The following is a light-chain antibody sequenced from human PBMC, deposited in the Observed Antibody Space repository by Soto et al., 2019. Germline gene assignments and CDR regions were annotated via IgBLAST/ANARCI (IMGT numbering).Light chain of an antibody. Sequence: QSVLTQPHSVSAAPGLDGISSCSGGSSDIGNNYVSWYQQLPGTAPKLLISDNDKRPSGIPDRFSGSKSATSATLAITGLQTGDEADYYCGTWDSSLSLYVFGPGTKVTVL. J-gene: IGLJ1*01. CDR2: DND. V-gene: IGLV1-51*01. CDR3: GTWDSSLSLYV. CDR1: SSDIGNNY.